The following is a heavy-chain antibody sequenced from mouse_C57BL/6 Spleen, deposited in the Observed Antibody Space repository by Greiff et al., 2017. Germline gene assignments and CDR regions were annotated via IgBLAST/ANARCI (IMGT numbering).Heavy chain of an antibody. D-gene: IGHD1-1*01. V-gene: IGHV1-18*01. CDR3: AREGRGSSLYAMDY. CDR2: INPNNGGT. CDR1: GYTFTDYN. Sequence: EVQLQQSGPELVKPGASVKIPCKASGYTFTDYNMDWVKQSHGKSLEWIGDINPNNGGTIYNQKFKGKATLTVDKSSSTAYMELRSLTSEDTAVYYCAREGRGSSLYAMDYWGQGTSVTVSS. J-gene: IGHJ4*01.